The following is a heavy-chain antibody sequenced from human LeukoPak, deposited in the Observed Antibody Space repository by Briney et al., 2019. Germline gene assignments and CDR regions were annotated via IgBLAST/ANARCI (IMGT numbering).Heavy chain of an antibody. CDR1: GGSFSTYS. V-gene: IGHV4-34*01. Sequence: PSETLSLTCAVYGGSFSTYSWSWIRQPPGKGLEWIGDINYSGNTNYNPSFKSRVIASIDTSKDQFSLKLNSVTAGDTAVYYCARDWGSLYNLAAAGTPYFDYWGQGTLVAVSS. CDR3: ARDWGSLYNLAAAGTPYFDY. CDR2: INYSGNT. D-gene: IGHD6-13*01. J-gene: IGHJ4*02.